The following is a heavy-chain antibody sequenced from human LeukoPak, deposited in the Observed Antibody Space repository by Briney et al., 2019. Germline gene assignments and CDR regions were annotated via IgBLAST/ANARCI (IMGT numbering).Heavy chain of an antibody. CDR1: GYTFTDYN. CDR2: INPNSGVT. Sequence: ASVKVSCKAPGYTFTDYNMHWVRQAPGQGLEWMGWINPNSGVTNYAQQFQGRVTMTRDTSISTAYMELNRLRSDDTAMYYCAREAAGGGFDPWGQGTLVTVSS. V-gene: IGHV1-2*02. D-gene: IGHD6-13*01. CDR3: AREAAGGGFDP. J-gene: IGHJ5*02.